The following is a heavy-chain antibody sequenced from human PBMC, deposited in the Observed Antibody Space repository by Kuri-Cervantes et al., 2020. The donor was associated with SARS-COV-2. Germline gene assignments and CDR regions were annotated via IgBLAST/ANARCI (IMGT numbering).Heavy chain of an antibody. J-gene: IGHJ4*02. Sequence: GESLKISCAASGFTFNSYDIHWVRQLPGKGLEWVSGIDTTGDPYYSGSAKGRFTISRDNANNSLYLQMHSLGAGDTAVYYCARDVKKQLGVDYWGQGTLVTVSS. D-gene: IGHD6-6*01. CDR3: ARDVKKQLGVDY. CDR2: IDTTGDP. V-gene: IGHV3-13*05. CDR1: GFTFNSYD.